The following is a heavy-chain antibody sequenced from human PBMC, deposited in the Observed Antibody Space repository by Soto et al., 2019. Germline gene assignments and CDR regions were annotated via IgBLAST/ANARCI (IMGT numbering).Heavy chain of an antibody. D-gene: IGHD3-3*01. J-gene: IGHJ5*02. Sequence: QITLKESGPTLVKPTQTLTLTCTFSGFSLSTSGVGVGWIRQPPGKALEWLALIYWDDDKRYSPSLKSRLTITKDTSKTQVVLTMTNMDPVDTATYYCAHIGSPGLRFLEWSPGGWFDPWGQGTLVTVSS. CDR3: AHIGSPGLRFLEWSPGGWFDP. CDR1: GFSLSTSGVG. CDR2: IYWDDDK. V-gene: IGHV2-5*02.